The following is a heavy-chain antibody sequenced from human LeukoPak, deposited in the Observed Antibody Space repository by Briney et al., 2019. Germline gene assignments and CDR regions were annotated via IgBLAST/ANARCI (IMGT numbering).Heavy chain of an antibody. CDR1: GGSISSGNYY. V-gene: IGHV4-61*02. J-gene: IGHJ5*02. CDR2: IYPSGST. CDR3: AGVEWELRHWFDP. D-gene: IGHD1-26*01. Sequence: SETLSLTCTVSGGSISSGNYYWSWIRQPAGKGLEWIGRIYPSGSTNYNPSLKSRVTISVDTSKNQFSLKLSSVTAADTALYYCAGVEWELRHWFDPWGQGTLVTVSS.